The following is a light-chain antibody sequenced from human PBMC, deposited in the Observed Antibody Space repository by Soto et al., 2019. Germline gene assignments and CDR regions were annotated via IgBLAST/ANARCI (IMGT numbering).Light chain of an antibody. J-gene: IGKJ4*01. V-gene: IGKV1-5*03. CDR3: QQYHSYPLT. Sequence: DIQMTQSPSTLSASVGDRVTITCRASQSISSWLAWYQQKPGKAPKLLIYKASSLEGGVPSRFSGSGSGTDFTLTISSLQPDDFATYYCQQYHSYPLTFGRGTKVDIK. CDR1: QSISSW. CDR2: KAS.